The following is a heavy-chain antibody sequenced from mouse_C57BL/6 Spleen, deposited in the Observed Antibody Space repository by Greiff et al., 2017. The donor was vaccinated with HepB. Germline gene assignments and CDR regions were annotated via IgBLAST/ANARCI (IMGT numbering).Heavy chain of an antibody. CDR1: GYTFTSYW. D-gene: IGHD2-3*01. V-gene: IGHV1-64*01. Sequence: QVQLKQSGAELVKPGASVKLSCKASGYTFTSYWMHWVKQRPGQGLEWIGMIHPNSGSTNYNEKFKSKATLTVDKSSSTAYMQLSSLTSEDSAVYYCARGWLLRYAMDDWGQGTSVTVSS. CDR3: ARGWLLRYAMDD. J-gene: IGHJ4*01. CDR2: IHPNSGST.